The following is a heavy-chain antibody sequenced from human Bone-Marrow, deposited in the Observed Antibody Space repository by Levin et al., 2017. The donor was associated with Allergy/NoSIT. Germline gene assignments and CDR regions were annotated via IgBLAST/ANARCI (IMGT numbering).Heavy chain of an antibody. D-gene: IGHD4-23*01. J-gene: IGHJ4*02. CDR2: IYHSGGT. CDR1: GGSVSSGSCY. V-gene: IGHV4-61*01. Sequence: SETLSLTCTVSGGSVSSGSCYWSWIRQPPGTGLEWIAYIYHSGGTKYNPSLKSRVTVSLDTSRNQFTLRLTSLTAADTAVYYCARGSYFGGLSFDCWGKGTLVTVSS. CDR3: ARGSYFGGLSFDC.